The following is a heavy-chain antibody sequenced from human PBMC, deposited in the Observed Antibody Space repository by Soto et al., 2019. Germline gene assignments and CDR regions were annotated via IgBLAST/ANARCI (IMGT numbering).Heavy chain of an antibody. V-gene: IGHV1-69*05. Sequence: ASVKVSCKASGCTFSSYAISCVRQAPGRVLEWMGGIIPIFGTANYAQKLQGRVTMTTDTSTSTAYMELRSLRSDDTAVYYCARDSWSGLTNAFDIWGQGTMVTVSS. CDR2: IIPIFGTA. CDR3: ARDSWSGLTNAFDI. J-gene: IGHJ3*02. CDR1: GCTFSSYA. D-gene: IGHD2-21*02.